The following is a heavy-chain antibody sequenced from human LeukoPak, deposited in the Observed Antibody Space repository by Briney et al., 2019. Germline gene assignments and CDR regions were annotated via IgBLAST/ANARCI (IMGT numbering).Heavy chain of an antibody. Sequence: VASVKVSCKASGYTFTSYDINWVRQATGQGLEWMGWMNPSSGNTGYAQKFQGRVTITRNTSISTAYMELSSLRSEDTAVYYCARSTQLELPDYWGQGTLVTVSS. CDR1: GYTFTSYD. CDR2: MNPSSGNT. J-gene: IGHJ4*02. D-gene: IGHD1-7*01. CDR3: ARSTQLELPDY. V-gene: IGHV1-8*03.